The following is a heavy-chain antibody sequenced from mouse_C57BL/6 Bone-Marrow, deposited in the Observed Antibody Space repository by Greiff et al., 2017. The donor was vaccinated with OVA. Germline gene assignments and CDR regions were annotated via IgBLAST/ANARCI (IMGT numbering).Heavy chain of an antibody. CDR3: ARTGSTMVPYWYFDV. V-gene: IGHV5-6*02. CDR2: ISSGGSYT. D-gene: IGHD2-2*01. CDR1: GFTFSSYG. J-gene: IGHJ1*03. Sequence: DVMLVESGGDLVKPGGSLKLSCAASGFTFSSYGMSWVRQTPDKRLEWVATISSGGSYTYYPDSVKGRFTISRDNAKNTLYLQMSSLKSEDTAMYYCARTGSTMVPYWYFDVWGTGTTVTVSS.